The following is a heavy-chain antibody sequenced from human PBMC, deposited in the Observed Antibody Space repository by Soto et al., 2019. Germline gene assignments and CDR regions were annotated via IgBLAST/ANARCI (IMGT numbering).Heavy chain of an antibody. J-gene: IGHJ5*02. D-gene: IGHD2-21*02. CDR3: VRTARQGAVAPHWFDR. Sequence: SETLSLTCTVSGGSISRGGYYWSWIRQHPGKGLEWIGHTYFSGSTNYNPSLKSRVTISVDTSKNQFSLRLSSVTAADTAVYYCVRTARQGAVAPHWFDRWGQGTQVTVSS. CDR1: GGSISRGGYY. CDR2: TYFSGST. V-gene: IGHV4-31*03.